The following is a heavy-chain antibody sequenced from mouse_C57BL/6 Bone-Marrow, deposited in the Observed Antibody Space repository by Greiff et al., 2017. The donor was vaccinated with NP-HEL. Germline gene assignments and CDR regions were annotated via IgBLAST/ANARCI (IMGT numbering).Heavy chain of an antibody. J-gene: IGHJ4*01. D-gene: IGHD1-1*01. V-gene: IGHV1-80*01. CDR1: GYAFSSYW. CDR2: IYPGAGDT. CDR3: ARGDDGSSRFGYAMDY. Sequence: VQLQQSGAELVKPGASVKISCKASGYAFSSYWMNWVKERPGKGLEWIGQIYPGAGDTKYNGKFKGKATLTADKSSSSAYMQVSSLASEDSAVYFCARGDDGSSRFGYAMDYWGQGTSVTVSS.